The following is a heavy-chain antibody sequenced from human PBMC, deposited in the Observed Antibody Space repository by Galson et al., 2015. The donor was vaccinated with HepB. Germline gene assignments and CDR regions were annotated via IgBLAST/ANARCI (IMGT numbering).Heavy chain of an antibody. J-gene: IGHJ4*02. CDR3: AKDIRLRGVAYTYFDY. V-gene: IGHV3-30*18. Sequence: SLRLSCAGSGFTFSGYAMHWVRQAPGKGLEWVAVISYDGTKEYYADSVKGRFTISRDNSKNTLYLQMNSLRDEDTAMYYCAKDIRLRGVAYTYFDYWGRGTLVTVSS. CDR1: GFTFSGYA. CDR2: ISYDGTKE. D-gene: IGHD1-14*01.